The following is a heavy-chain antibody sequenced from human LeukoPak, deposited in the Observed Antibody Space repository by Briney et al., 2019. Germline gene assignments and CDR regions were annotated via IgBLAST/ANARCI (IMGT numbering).Heavy chain of an antibody. V-gene: IGHV3-30*18. J-gene: IGHJ5*02. D-gene: IGHD4-17*01. CDR3: AKEISDGDYVREAGNWFDP. CDR1: GFTFSNAW. CDR2: ISYDGSNK. Sequence: GGSLRLSCAASGFTFSNAWMSWVRQAPGKGLEWVAVISYDGSNKYYADSVKGRFTISRDNSKNTLYLQMNSLRAEDTAVYYCAKEISDGDYVREAGNWFDPWGQGTLVTVSS.